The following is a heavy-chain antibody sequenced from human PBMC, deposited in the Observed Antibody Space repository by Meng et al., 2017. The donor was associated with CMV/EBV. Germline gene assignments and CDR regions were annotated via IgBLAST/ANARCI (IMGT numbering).Heavy chain of an antibody. V-gene: IGHV3-48*03. D-gene: IGHD2-2*01. CDR3: ARVGLVPAAKDAFDI. J-gene: IGHJ3*02. Sequence: GESLKISCAASGFTFSSYEMNWVRQAPGKGLEWVSYISSSGSTIYYADSVKRRFTISRDNAKNSLYLQMNSLRAEDTAVYYCARVGLVPAAKDAFDIWGQGTMVTVSS. CDR2: ISSSGSTI. CDR1: GFTFSSYE.